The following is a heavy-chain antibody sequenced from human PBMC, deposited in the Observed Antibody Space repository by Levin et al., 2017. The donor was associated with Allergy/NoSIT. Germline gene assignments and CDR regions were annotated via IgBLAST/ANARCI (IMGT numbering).Heavy chain of an antibody. CDR1: GFTFRSYW. D-gene: IGHD1-26*01. CDR2: LNSDGSTT. J-gene: IGHJ3*02. V-gene: IGHV3-74*01. Sequence: PGGSLRLSCAASGFTFRSYWMYWVRQAPGKGLVWVSCLNSDGSTTNDADSVKGRFSISRDNAKNMVFLQMNSLRAEDTAVYYCARGGRYSTGAFDIWGQGTMVTVSS. CDR3: ARGGRYSTGAFDI.